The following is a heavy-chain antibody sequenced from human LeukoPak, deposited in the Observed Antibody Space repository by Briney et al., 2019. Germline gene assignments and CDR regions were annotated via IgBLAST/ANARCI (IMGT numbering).Heavy chain of an antibody. J-gene: IGHJ4*02. CDR1: GITFSLYG. CDR2: IRFDGGKS. V-gene: IGHV3-30*02. CDR3: ATDPPTTVITPSYFDY. Sequence: GGSLRLSCAASGITFSLYGMHWVRQVPGKGLEWVAFIRFDGGKSYYADSVRGRFAISRDNSKHMLYLQMNSPRAEDTAVYYCATDPPTTVITPSYFDYWGQGTLVTVSS. D-gene: IGHD4-23*01.